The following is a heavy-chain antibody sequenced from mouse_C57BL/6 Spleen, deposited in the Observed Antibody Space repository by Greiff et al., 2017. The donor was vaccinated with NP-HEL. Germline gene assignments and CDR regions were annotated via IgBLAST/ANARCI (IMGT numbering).Heavy chain of an antibody. J-gene: IGHJ1*03. CDR2: IYPSDSET. D-gene: IGHD2-3*01. Sequence: VQLQQPGAELVRPGSSVKLSCKASGYTFTSYWMDWVKQRPGQGLEWIGNIYPSDSETHYNQKFKDKATLTVDKSSSTAYMQLSSLTSEDSAVYYCAREGDGYYPWYFDVWGTGTTVTVSS. CDR3: AREGDGYYPWYFDV. V-gene: IGHV1-61*01. CDR1: GYTFTSYW.